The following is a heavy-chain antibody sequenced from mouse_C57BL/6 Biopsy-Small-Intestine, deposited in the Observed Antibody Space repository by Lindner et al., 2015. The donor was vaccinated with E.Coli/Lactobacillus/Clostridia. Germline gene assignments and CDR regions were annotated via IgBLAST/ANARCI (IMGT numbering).Heavy chain of an antibody. V-gene: IGHV5-17*01. Sequence: VQLQESGGGLVKPGGSPKLSCAASGFTFSDYGMHWVRQAPEKGLEWVAYISSGSSTIYYADTVKGRFTISRDNAKNTLFLQMTSLRSEDTAMYYCARRPGTSYFDYWGQGTTLTVSS. J-gene: IGHJ2*01. CDR3: ARRPGTSYFDY. D-gene: IGHD4-1*01. CDR2: ISSGSSTI. CDR1: GFTFSDYG.